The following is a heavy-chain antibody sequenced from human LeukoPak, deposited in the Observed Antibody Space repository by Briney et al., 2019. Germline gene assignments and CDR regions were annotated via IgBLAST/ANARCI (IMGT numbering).Heavy chain of an antibody. CDR1: GFTFNNYG. D-gene: IGHD2-21*01. CDR3: AKAPVTSCRGAYCYPFDS. CDR2: ISVSGNT. V-gene: IGHV3-23*01. Sequence: PGGSLRLSCAASGFTFNNYGMSWVRQGPGKGLEWVSAISVSGNTYHADSVRGRFTISRDNSKNTLYLQMNSLRAEDAAVYFCAKAPVTSCRGAYCYPFDSWGQGTLVTVSS. J-gene: IGHJ4*02.